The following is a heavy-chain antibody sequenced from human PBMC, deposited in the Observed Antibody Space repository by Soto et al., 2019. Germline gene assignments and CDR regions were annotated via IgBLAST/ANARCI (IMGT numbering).Heavy chain of an antibody. J-gene: IGHJ6*02. D-gene: IGHD3-22*01. CDR1: GGSISSSNW. CDR2: IYHSGST. CDR3: ARDNDSSGYDYGMDV. Sequence: PSETLSLTCAVSGGSISSSNWWSWVRQPPGKGLEWIGEIYHSGSTNYNPSLKSRVTISVDKSKNQFSLKLSSVTAADTAVYYCARDNDSSGYDYGMDVWGQGTTVTVSS. V-gene: IGHV4-4*02.